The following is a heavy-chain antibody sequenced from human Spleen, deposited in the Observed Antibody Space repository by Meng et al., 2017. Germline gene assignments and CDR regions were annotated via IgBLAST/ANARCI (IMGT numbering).Heavy chain of an antibody. CDR3: VREWSSKYCGGGSCYDYYYYYGMDL. Sequence: GGSLRLSCAASEFTFSRYELNWVRQAPGKGLEWVSYISSSGSTRYYADSVKGRFTISRDNAKNALYLEMNSLRPEDTAVYHCVREWSSKYCGGGSCYDYYYYYGMDLWGQGTTVTVSS. CDR2: ISSSGSTR. D-gene: IGHD2-15*01. V-gene: IGHV3-48*03. J-gene: IGHJ6*02. CDR1: EFTFSRYE.